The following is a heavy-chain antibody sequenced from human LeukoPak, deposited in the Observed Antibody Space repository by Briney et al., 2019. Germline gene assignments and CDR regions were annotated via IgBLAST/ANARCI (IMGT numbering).Heavy chain of an antibody. D-gene: IGHD3-10*01. Sequence: PSETLSLTCTVSGYSISSGYYWGWIRQPPGKGLEWIGTIYHSGSTNYNPSLKSRVTISVDTSKNQFSLKLSSVTAADTAVYYCARHSAYYGSGSYYKSKGRYYFDYWGQGTLVTVSS. V-gene: IGHV4-38-2*02. CDR1: GYSISSGYY. J-gene: IGHJ4*02. CDR3: ARHSAYYGSGSYYKSKGRYYFDY. CDR2: IYHSGST.